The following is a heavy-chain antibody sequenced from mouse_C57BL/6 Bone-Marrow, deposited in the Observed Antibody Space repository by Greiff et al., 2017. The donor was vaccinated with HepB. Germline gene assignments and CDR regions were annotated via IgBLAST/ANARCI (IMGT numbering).Heavy chain of an antibody. Sequence: VKLMESGPGLVAPSQSLSITCTVSGFSFTSYAISWVRQPPGKGLEWLGVIWTGGGTNYNSALKSRLSISKDNSKSQVFLKMNSLQTDDTARYYCARMRLRRSSYWYFDVWGTGTTVTVSS. D-gene: IGHD2-4*01. V-gene: IGHV2-9-1*01. CDR3: ARMRLRRSSYWYFDV. J-gene: IGHJ1*03. CDR1: GFSFTSYA. CDR2: IWTGGGT.